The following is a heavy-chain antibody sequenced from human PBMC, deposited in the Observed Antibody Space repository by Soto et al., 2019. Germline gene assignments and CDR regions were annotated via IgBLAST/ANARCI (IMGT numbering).Heavy chain of an antibody. J-gene: IGHJ6*02. D-gene: IGHD5-18*01. Sequence: ASVKVSCKASGYTFTGYYTHWVRQAPGQGLEWMGWINPNSGGTNYAQKFQGRVTMTRDTSISTAYMELSRLRSDDTAVYYCARDLDTVLRLGYYYGMDVWGQGTTVTVSS. V-gene: IGHV1-2*02. CDR2: INPNSGGT. CDR1: GYTFTGYY. CDR3: ARDLDTVLRLGYYYGMDV.